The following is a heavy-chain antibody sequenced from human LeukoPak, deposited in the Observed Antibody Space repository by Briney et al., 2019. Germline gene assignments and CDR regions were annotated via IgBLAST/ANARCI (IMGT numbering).Heavy chain of an antibody. V-gene: IGHV5-10-1*01. Sequence: GASLQISSKSSGYSFTSYWFSWVRQMPGKGLEWRGRIDPSGSYTNYSPSFQGHVTISADKSMSTAYLQWSSLKASDTAMYYCAGAGIAVAGNAEYFQHWGQGSLVSVSS. CDR2: IDPSGSYT. J-gene: IGHJ1*01. D-gene: IGHD6-19*01. CDR3: AGAGIAVAGNAEYFQH. CDR1: GYSFTSYW.